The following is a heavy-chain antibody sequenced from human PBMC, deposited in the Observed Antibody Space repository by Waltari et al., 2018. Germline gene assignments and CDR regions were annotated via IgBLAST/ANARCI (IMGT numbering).Heavy chain of an antibody. V-gene: IGHV4-34*01. J-gene: IGHJ4*02. D-gene: IGHD6-13*01. CDR2: INHSGST. CDR3: AREGIAAAGKGY. Sequence: QVQLQQWGAGLLKPSETLSLTCAVYGGSFSGYYWSWIRQPPGKGLEWIGEINHSGSTNYNPSLKRRVTISVDTSKNQFSLKLSSVTAADTAVYYCAREGIAAAGKGYWGQGTLVTVSS. CDR1: GGSFSGYY.